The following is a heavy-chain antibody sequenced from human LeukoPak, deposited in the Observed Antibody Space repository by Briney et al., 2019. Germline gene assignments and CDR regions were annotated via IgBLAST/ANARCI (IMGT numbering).Heavy chain of an antibody. CDR2: ISGSGGST. D-gene: IGHD2-21*02. J-gene: IGHJ4*02. V-gene: IGHV3-23*01. Sequence: GGSLRLSCAASGFTFSSYAMSWVRQAPGKGLEWVSAISGSGGSTYYADSVKGRFTISRDNSKNTLYLQMNSLRAEDTAVYYCAKHSDVVVTGIPDYWGQGTLVTVSS. CDR1: GFTFSSYA. CDR3: AKHSDVVVTGIPDY.